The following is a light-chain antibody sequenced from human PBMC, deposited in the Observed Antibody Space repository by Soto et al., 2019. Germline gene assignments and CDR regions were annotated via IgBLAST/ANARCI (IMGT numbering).Light chain of an antibody. CDR1: QTISSW. J-gene: IGKJ1*01. Sequence: DIQMTQSPCTLSASVGGRVTITCRASQTISSWLAWYQQKPGKAPKLLIYKASTLKSGVPSRFSGSGSGTEFTLTISSLQPDDFATYYCQHYNSYSETFGQGTKVDIK. CDR2: KAS. CDR3: QHYNSYSET. V-gene: IGKV1-5*03.